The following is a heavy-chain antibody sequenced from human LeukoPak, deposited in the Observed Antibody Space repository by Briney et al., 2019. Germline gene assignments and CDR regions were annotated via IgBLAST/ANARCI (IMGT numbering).Heavy chain of an antibody. Sequence: SETLSLTCAVYGGSFSGYYWSWIRQPPGKGLEWIGEINHSGSTNYNPPLKSRVTISVDTSKNQFPLKLSSVTAADTAVYYCARDRAAADYFDYWGQGTLVTVSS. CDR3: ARDRAAADYFDY. CDR2: INHSGST. V-gene: IGHV4-34*01. CDR1: GGSFSGYY. J-gene: IGHJ4*02. D-gene: IGHD6-13*01.